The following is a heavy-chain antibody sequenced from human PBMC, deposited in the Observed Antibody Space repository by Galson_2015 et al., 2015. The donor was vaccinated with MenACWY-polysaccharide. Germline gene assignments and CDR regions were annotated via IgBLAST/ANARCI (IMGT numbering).Heavy chain of an antibody. CDR1: GFRVRECF. Sequence: PLRLFCAVFGFRVRECFLSWVRQVPGRGLEYVSDIYPSGATYYRDSVRGRSTMSSDVFQNSLYLQMNNLRVEDTAIYFCARESNWAYDSWGTGTLFTVSS. V-gene: IGHV3-66*01. D-gene: IGHD3-16*01. J-gene: IGHJ4*02. CDR2: IYPSGAT. CDR3: ARESNWAYDS.